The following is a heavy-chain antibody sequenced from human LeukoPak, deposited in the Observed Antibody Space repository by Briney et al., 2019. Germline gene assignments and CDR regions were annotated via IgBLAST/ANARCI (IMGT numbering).Heavy chain of an antibody. Sequence: QPGGSLRLSCAASGFTVSSNYMSRVRQAPGKGLEWVSIIYSGGSTRYGDSVKGRFTISRDNSKNTLYLQMNSLRAEDTAVYYCARANYEILTGYLYFDYWGQGTLVTVSS. CDR1: GFTVSSNY. V-gene: IGHV3-66*01. J-gene: IGHJ4*02. CDR2: IYSGGST. D-gene: IGHD3-9*01. CDR3: ARANYEILTGYLYFDY.